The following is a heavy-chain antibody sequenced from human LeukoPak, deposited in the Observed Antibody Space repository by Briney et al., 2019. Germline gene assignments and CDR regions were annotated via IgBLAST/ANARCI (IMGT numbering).Heavy chain of an antibody. Sequence: RSSETLSLTCTVSGGSISSGSYYWSWTRQPAGKGLEWIVRIYTSGSTNYNPSLKSRVTISVDTSKNQFSLKLSSVTAADTAVYYCARGDYDILTGENWFDPWGQGTLVTVSS. D-gene: IGHD3-9*01. CDR2: IYTSGST. V-gene: IGHV4-61*02. CDR3: ARGDYDILTGENWFDP. CDR1: GGSISSGSYY. J-gene: IGHJ5*02.